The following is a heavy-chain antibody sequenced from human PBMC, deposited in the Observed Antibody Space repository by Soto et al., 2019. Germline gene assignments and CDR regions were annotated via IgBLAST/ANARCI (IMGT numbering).Heavy chain of an antibody. D-gene: IGHD6-13*01. CDR2: VYDIGTT. J-gene: IGHJ4*02. Sequence: QVLLQESGPRLVTPSETLSLTCTVSGAFISSYSWSWIRQPPGKGLEWIGYVYDIGTTNYNPSLESRVTLSKDTSNNQFSLELRSVTPADTAVYYCARLLSSYSSSWYYFDSWGQGTLVTVSS. CDR1: GAFISSYS. V-gene: IGHV4-59*01. CDR3: ARLLSSYSSSWYYFDS.